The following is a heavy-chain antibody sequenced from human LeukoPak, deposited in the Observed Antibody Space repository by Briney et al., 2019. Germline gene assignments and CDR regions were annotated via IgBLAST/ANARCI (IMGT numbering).Heavy chain of an antibody. D-gene: IGHD1-26*01. J-gene: IGHJ4*02. CDR3: ARASGSYYSHLDY. V-gene: IGHV3-7*01. CDR1: GFTFSSYW. Sequence: PGGSLRLSCAASGFTFSSYWMSWVRQAPGKGLEWVANIKQDGSEKYYVDSVKGRFTISRDNAKNSLYLQMNGLRAEDTAVYYCARASGSYYSHLDYWGQGTLVTVSS. CDR2: IKQDGSEK.